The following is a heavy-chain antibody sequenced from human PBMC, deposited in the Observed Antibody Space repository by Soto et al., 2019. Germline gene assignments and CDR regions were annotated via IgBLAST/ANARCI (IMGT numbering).Heavy chain of an antibody. CDR2: IKQDGSEK. V-gene: IGHV3-7*04. J-gene: IGHJ6*02. CDR3: ARFYYDSSGYLTSPYYYYYGMDV. Sequence: EVQLVESGGGLVQPGGSLRLSCAASGFTFSSYWMSWVRQAPGKGLEWVANIKQDGSEKYYVDSVKGRFTISRDNAKNTLYLQMNSLRAEDTAVYYCARFYYDSSGYLTSPYYYYYGMDVWGQGTTVTVSS. D-gene: IGHD3-22*01. CDR1: GFTFSSYW.